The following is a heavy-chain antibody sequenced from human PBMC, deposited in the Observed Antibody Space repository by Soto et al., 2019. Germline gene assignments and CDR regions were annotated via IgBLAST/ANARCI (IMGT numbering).Heavy chain of an antibody. CDR1: GGTFSSYA. V-gene: IGHV1-69*18. CDR2: IIPIFGTA. J-gene: IGHJ6*02. Sequence: QVQLVQSGAEVKKPGSSVKVSCKASGGTFSSYAISWVRQAPGQGLEWLGNIIPIFGTANYAQKFQGRVTITADESTSTAYMELRSLRSEDTAVYYCARTERNDDFWSGYPNYYYYGMDVWGQGTTVTVSS. CDR3: ARTERNDDFWSGYPNYYYYGMDV. D-gene: IGHD3-3*01.